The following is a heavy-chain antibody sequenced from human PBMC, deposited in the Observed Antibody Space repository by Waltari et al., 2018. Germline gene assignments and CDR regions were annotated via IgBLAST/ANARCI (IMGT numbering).Heavy chain of an antibody. CDR3: AKDKIYGSGSLDY. Sequence: QVQLVESGGGVVQPGRSLRLSCAASGFPFSRYGLHWVRQAPGKGLEWVAVIWYDGSNKYYADSVKGRFTISRDNSKNTLYLQMNSLRAEDTAMYYCAKDKIYGSGSLDYWGQGTLVTVSS. V-gene: IGHV3-30*18. J-gene: IGHJ4*02. CDR1: GFPFSRYG. D-gene: IGHD3-10*01. CDR2: IWYDGSNK.